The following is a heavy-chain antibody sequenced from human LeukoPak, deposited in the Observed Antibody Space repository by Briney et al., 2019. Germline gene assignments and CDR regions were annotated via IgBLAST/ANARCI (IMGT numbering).Heavy chain of an antibody. D-gene: IGHD5-24*01. CDR3: ARVGGMTTINNADFDI. CDR2: IYHSGST. CDR1: GGSINSFY. Sequence: SETLSLTCTVSGGSINSFYWNWIRQPPGKEPEWIGYIYHSGSTNYNPSLKSRLTISLDRPKNQFSLKLTSVTAADTAIYYCARVGGMTTINNADFDIWGQGTMVTVSS. J-gene: IGHJ3*02. V-gene: IGHV4-59*13.